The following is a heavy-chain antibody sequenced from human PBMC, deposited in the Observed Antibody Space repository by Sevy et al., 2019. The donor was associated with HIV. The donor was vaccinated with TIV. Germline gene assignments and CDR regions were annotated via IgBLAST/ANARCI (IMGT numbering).Heavy chain of an antibody. J-gene: IGHJ4*02. D-gene: IGHD3-22*01. CDR1: GYTLAKFS. V-gene: IGHV1-24*01. CDR3: ATTKDCYDSTGYPFDY. CDR2: FDPEDGDPEDGKT. Sequence: ASVKVSCKVSGYTLAKFSIHWVRQAPGKGLEWMTSFDPEDGDPEDGKTIYAQKFLGRVTMTEDTSTDTAYMELSSLRSDDTAVYYCATTKDCYDSTGYPFDYWGQGTLVTVSS.